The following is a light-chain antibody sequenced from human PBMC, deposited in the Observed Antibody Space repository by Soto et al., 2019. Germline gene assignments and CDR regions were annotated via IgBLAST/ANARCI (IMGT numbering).Light chain of an antibody. CDR3: SSDTSSDTRV. J-gene: IGLJ2*01. V-gene: IGLV2-14*01. CDR2: EVS. Sequence: QSALTQPASVSGSPGQSITISCTGTSSDVDNYNYVSWYQHHPGNAPKLMIYEVSNRPSGVANRFSGSKSGNTASLTSSGLQAEDEAYYYGSSDTSSDTRVFGGGTKLTVL. CDR1: SSDVDNYNY.